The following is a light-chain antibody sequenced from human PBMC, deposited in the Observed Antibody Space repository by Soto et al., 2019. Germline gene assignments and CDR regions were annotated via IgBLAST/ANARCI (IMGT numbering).Light chain of an antibody. CDR1: QSISSW. Sequence: DIQMTQAPSTLSASVLYRVTITCRASQSISSWLAWYQRKPGKAPKLLIYDASSLESGVPSRFSGSGSGTEFTLTISSLQPDDFATYYCQQYNSYWTFGQGTKVDIK. J-gene: IGKJ1*01. V-gene: IGKV1-5*01. CDR3: QQYNSYWT. CDR2: DAS.